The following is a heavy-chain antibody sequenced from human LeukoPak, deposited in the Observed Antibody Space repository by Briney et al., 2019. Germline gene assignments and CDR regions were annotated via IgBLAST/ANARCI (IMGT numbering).Heavy chain of an antibody. CDR3: ARIYHYGDYVVVQAFDI. V-gene: IGHV3-74*01. CDR1: GFTFSSYW. CDR2: INSDGNST. D-gene: IGHD4-17*01. Sequence: GGSLRLSCAVSGFTFSSYWTHWVRHASGKGLVWVSRINSDGNSTSYAESVKGRVTFPRENAKHRLHLEKHSQRAEHTAVYYCARIYHYGDYVVVQAFDIWGQGTMVTVSS. J-gene: IGHJ3*02.